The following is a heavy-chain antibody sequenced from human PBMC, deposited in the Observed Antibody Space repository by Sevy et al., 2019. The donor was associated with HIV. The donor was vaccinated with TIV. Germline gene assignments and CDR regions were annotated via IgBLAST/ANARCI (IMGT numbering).Heavy chain of an antibody. J-gene: IGHJ6*02. CDR3: ARGPPPFYGMDV. V-gene: IGHV3-21*06. CDR2: ITSTSDYI. Sequence: GGSLRLSCAATGFTFSSYNMNWVRQAPGKGLEWVSSITSTSDYIYYADSLKGRCTISRDNAKTLLYLQMNSLRAEDTAVYYCARGPPPFYGMDVWGQGTTVTVSS. CDR1: GFTFSSYN.